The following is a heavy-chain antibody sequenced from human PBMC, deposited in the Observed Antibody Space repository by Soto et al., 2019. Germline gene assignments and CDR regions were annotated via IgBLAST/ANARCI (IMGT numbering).Heavy chain of an antibody. V-gene: IGHV1-69*13. D-gene: IGHD3-22*01. CDR3: AREMAMIVVENNWFDP. Sequence: LVKRSCKASGGTFSSYAISWVRQAPGQGLEWMGGIIPIFGTANYAQKFQGRVTITADESTSTAYMELSSLRSEDTAVYYCAREMAMIVVENNWFDPWGQGTLVTVSS. J-gene: IGHJ5*02. CDR2: IIPIFGTA. CDR1: GGTFSSYA.